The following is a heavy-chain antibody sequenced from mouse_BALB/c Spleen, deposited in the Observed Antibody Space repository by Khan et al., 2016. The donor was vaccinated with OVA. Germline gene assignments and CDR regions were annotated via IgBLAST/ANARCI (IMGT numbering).Heavy chain of an antibody. D-gene: IGHD1-1*01. CDR3: ATSYYYGYYFDY. CDR1: GFTFSSYG. Sequence: EVQLVESGGGLVQPGGSRKLSCAASGFTFSSYGMHWVRQAPEKGLEWVAYISGDSSTIYYTDTVKGRFTISRDNPKNTLSLQMTSIMSEETAMYYCATSYYYGYYFDYWGPGTTLTVSS. J-gene: IGHJ2*01. CDR2: ISGDSSTI. V-gene: IGHV5-17*02.